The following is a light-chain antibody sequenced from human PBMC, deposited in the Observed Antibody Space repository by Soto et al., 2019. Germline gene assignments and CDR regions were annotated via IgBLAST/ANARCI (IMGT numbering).Light chain of an antibody. CDR1: SGDIGSYNR. CDR3: SSYTNINTRACV. CDR2: EVT. Sequence: QSVLTQPASVSVSPGQSITISCTGTSGDIGSYNRVSWYQQHPGKAPKLIIYEVTDRPSGVSNRFSGSKSGNTASLTISGLQAEDEAEYYCSSYTNINTRACVFGTGTK. J-gene: IGLJ1*01. V-gene: IGLV2-14*01.